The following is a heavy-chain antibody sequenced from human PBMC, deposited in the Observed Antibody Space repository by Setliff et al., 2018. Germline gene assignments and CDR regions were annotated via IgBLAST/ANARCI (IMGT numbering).Heavy chain of an antibody. CDR1: GGSISPYY. D-gene: IGHD2-15*01. J-gene: IGHJ5*02. V-gene: IGHV4-59*08. CDR3: ARLYIVVVVAATPAWFDP. Sequence: SETLSLTCTVSGGSISPYYWSWIRQSPGKGLEWIGYIYHSGYTNYNPSLKSRVTISVDTSKNQLSLKLSSVTAADTAVYYCARLYIVVVVAATPAWFDPWGQGTLVTVSS. CDR2: IYHSGYT.